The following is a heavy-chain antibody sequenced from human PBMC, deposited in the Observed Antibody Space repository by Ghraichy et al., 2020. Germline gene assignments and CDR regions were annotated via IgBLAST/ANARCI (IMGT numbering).Heavy chain of an antibody. CDR2: INHSGST. J-gene: IGHJ4*02. V-gene: IGHV4-34*01. D-gene: IGHD6-19*01. Sequence: SETLSLTCAVYGGSFSGYYWSWIRQPPGKGLEWIGEINHSGSTNYNPSLKSRVTISVDTSKNQFSLKLSSVTAADTAVYYCARGPVGIAVAGTTYFDSWGQVTLVTVSS. CDR3: ARGPVGIAVAGTTYFDS. CDR1: GGSFSGYY.